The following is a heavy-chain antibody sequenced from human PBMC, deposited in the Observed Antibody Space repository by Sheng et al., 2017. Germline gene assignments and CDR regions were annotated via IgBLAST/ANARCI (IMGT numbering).Heavy chain of an antibody. CDR1: GFTFDDYA. J-gene: IGHJ4*02. CDR2: ISWNSGSI. Sequence: EVQLVESGGGLVQPGRSLRLSCAASGFTFDDYAMHWVRQAPGKGLEWVSGISWNSGSIGYADSVKGRFTISRDNAKNSLYLQMNSLRAEDTALYYCAKDRDGSWYYFDYWGQGTLVTVSS. CDR3: AKDRDGSWYYFDY. D-gene: IGHD6-13*01. V-gene: IGHV3-9*01.